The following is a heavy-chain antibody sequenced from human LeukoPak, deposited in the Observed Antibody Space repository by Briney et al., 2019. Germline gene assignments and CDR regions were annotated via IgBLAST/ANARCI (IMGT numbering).Heavy chain of an antibody. Sequence: ASVKVSCKASGYTFTSYDINWVRQATGQGLEWMGWMNPNSGNTGCAQKFQGRVTITRNTSISTAYMELSSPRSEDTAVYYCARGLAVVVPAAIHWFDPWGQGTLVTVSS. CDR1: GYTFTSYD. J-gene: IGHJ5*02. V-gene: IGHV1-8*03. CDR2: MNPNSGNT. D-gene: IGHD2-2*01. CDR3: ARGLAVVVPAAIHWFDP.